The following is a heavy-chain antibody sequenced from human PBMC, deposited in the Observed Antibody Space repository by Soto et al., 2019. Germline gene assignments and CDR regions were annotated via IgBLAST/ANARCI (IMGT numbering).Heavy chain of an antibody. CDR2: ISGSGGST. D-gene: IGHD2-2*01. CDR1: GFTFSSYA. Sequence: EVQLLESGGGLVQPGGSLRLSCAASGFTFSSYAMSWVRQAPGKGLEWVSAISGSGGSTYYADSVKGRFTISRDNSKNTLYLQMNSLRSEDTAVYYCAKADQLDYYFDYWGQGTLVTVSS. V-gene: IGHV3-23*01. J-gene: IGHJ4*02. CDR3: AKADQLDYYFDY.